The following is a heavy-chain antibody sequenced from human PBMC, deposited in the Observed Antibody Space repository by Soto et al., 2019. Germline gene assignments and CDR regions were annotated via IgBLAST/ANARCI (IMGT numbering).Heavy chain of an antibody. CDR3: ARGITMVRGVITPLLYGMDV. CDR2: ISSSSYT. J-gene: IGHJ6*02. CDR1: RFTFSDYY. V-gene: IGHV3-11*06. D-gene: IGHD3-10*01. Sequence: GGSLRLSCAASRFTFSDYYMSWIRQAPGKGLEWVSYISSSSYTNYADSVKGRFTISRDNAKNSLYLQMNSLRAEDTAVYYCARGITMVRGVITPLLYGMDVWGQGTTVTVSS.